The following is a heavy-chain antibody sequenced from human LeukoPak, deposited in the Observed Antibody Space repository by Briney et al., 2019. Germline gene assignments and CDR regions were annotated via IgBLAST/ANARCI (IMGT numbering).Heavy chain of an antibody. Sequence: GESLKISCKVSGYSFTSCWITWVRQMPGKGLEWMGRIDPSDSYTNYSPSFQGHVTISADKSISTAYLQWSSLRASDTAMYYCARLTVAAGTWYFDLWGRGTLVTVSS. CDR2: IDPSDSYT. J-gene: IGHJ2*01. D-gene: IGHD6-13*01. V-gene: IGHV5-10-1*01. CDR3: ARLTVAAGTWYFDL. CDR1: GYSFTSCW.